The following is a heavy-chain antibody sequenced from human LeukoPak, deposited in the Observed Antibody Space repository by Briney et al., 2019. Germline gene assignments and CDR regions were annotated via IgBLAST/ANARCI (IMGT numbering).Heavy chain of an antibody. Sequence: PSETLSLTCTVSGGSISSSSYYWGWVRQAPGKGLEWVSSISSSSTYIYYADSVKGRFTISRDNAKNSLYLQLNSLRAEDTAVYYCAKWSDELLFDPWGQGTLVTVSS. J-gene: IGHJ5*02. D-gene: IGHD1-26*01. V-gene: IGHV3-21*01. CDR2: ISSSSTYI. CDR3: AKWSDELLFDP. CDR1: GGSISSSSYY.